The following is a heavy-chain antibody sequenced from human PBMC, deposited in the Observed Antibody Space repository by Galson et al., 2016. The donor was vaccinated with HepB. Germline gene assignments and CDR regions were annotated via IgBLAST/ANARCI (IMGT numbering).Heavy chain of an antibody. CDR1: GXXFSXXX. Sequence: SVKVSCKASGXXFSXXXVTXVXQAPGQGLEWMGRISAYNGQTNYAQKLQDRVTLTIDTSRSTAYMEGRSLRSDDTAMYYCARDKWETLRFYYALDVWGQGTTVTXSS. J-gene: IGHJ6*02. D-gene: IGHD1-26*01. V-gene: IGHV1-18*01. CDR3: ARDKWETLRFYYALDV. CDR2: ISAYNGQT.